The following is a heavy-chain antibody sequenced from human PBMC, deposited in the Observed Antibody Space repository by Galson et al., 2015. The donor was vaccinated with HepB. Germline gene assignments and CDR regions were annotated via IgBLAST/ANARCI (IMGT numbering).Heavy chain of an antibody. V-gene: IGHV1-69*04. CDR1: GGTFSSYA. J-gene: IGHJ3*02. Sequence: SVKVSCKASGGTFSSYAISWVRQAPGQGLEWMGRIIPILGIANYAQKFQGRVTITADKSTSTAYMELSSLRSEDTAVYYCARGYGDFHDAFDIWGQGTMVTVSS. CDR3: ARGYGDFHDAFDI. D-gene: IGHD4-17*01. CDR2: IIPILGIA.